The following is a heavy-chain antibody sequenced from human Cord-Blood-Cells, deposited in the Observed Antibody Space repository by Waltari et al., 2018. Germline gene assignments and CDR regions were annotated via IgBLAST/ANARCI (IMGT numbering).Heavy chain of an antibody. Sequence: EVQLVESGGGLVKPGRSLRLSCTASGFTFGDYAMSWFRQAPGKGLEWVGFSRSKAYGGTTEYAASVKGRFTISRDDSKSIAYLQMNSLKTEDTAVYYCTRDRGGYYYDSSGYYPDFDYWGQGTLVTVSS. D-gene: IGHD3-22*01. V-gene: IGHV3-49*05. CDR2: SRSKAYGGTT. CDR3: TRDRGGYYYDSSGYYPDFDY. CDR1: GFTFGDYA. J-gene: IGHJ4*02.